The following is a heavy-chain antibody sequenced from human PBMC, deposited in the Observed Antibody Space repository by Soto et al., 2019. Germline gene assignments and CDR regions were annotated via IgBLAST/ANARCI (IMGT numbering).Heavy chain of an antibody. CDR3: ASVTFGGIVLAH. CDR2: IYFNGNT. J-gene: IGHJ4*02. V-gene: IGHV4-59*01. CDR1: AASFSKYY. Sequence: SETLSLTCTVSAASFSKYYWTWIRQPPGKGLEWVGYIYFNGNTKYNPSLEGRLTISIDTSKKEFSLKLTSVTAADAAVYYCASVTFGGIVLAHWGQGTLVTVSS. D-gene: IGHD3-16*01.